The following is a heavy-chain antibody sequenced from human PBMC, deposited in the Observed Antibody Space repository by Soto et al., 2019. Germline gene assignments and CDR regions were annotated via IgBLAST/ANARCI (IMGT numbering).Heavy chain of an antibody. Sequence: GASVKVSCKASGGTFSSYAISWVRQAPGQGLEWMGGIIPIFGTANYAQKFQGRVTITADESTSTAYMELSSLRSEDTAVYYCARKPGYYDSSGYFGYWGQGTLVTVSS. CDR2: IIPIFGTA. CDR3: ARKPGYYDSSGYFGY. V-gene: IGHV1-69*13. D-gene: IGHD3-22*01. J-gene: IGHJ4*02. CDR1: GGTFSSYA.